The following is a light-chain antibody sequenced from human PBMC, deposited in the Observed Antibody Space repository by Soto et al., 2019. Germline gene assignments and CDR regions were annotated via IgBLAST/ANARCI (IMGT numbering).Light chain of an antibody. Sequence: RCTMTASVGDRVTIACRASQNISPWLAWYQQKPGKAPKLLIYGASSLEGGVPSRFSGSGSGTDFTLTISSLQPDDFATYYCQQYRSSATFGQGTTV. CDR3: QQYRSSAT. V-gene: IGKV1-5*01. CDR1: QNISPW. CDR2: GAS. J-gene: IGKJ1*01.